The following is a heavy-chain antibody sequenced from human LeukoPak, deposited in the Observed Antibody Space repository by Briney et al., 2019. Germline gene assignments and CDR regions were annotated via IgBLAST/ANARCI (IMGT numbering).Heavy chain of an antibody. CDR2: ISGSGGST. CDR3: ARFEDYYYYGMDV. V-gene: IGHV3-23*01. Sequence: GGSLRLSCAASGFTFSSYAMSWVRQAPGKGLEWASAISGSGGSTYYADSVKGRFTISRDNAKNSLYLQMNSLRAEDTAVYYCARFEDYYYYGMDVWGQGTTVTVSS. J-gene: IGHJ6*02. CDR1: GFTFSSYA.